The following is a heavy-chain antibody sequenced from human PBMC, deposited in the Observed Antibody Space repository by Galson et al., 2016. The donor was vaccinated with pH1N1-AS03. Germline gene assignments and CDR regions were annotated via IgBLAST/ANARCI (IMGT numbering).Heavy chain of an antibody. Sequence: SLRLSCAASGFTFSSYSMNWVRQAPGKGLEWVSYIGSSRRTIYYADYVKGRFTISTDNAKNSLYLQMSSLRAEDTAVYYCARDALGGEYGMDVRGQGTTVTVSS. J-gene: IGHJ6*02. V-gene: IGHV3-48*01. CDR2: IGSSRRTI. CDR1: GFTFSSYS. D-gene: IGHD3-16*01. CDR3: ARDALGGEYGMDV.